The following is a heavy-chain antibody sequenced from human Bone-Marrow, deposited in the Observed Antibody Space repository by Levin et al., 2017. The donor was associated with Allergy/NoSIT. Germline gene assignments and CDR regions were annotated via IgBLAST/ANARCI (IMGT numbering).Heavy chain of an antibody. J-gene: IGHJ4*02. CDR2: ISSSSSTI. Sequence: LSLTCAASGFTLSSYSMNWVRQAPGKGLEWVSFISSSSSTIYYADSVMGRFTISRDNALSSVYLQMNSLRDDDTAVYYCARDRCSSTSCQFDYWGQGTLVTVSS. D-gene: IGHD2-2*01. CDR1: GFTLSSYS. CDR3: ARDRCSSTSCQFDY. V-gene: IGHV3-48*02.